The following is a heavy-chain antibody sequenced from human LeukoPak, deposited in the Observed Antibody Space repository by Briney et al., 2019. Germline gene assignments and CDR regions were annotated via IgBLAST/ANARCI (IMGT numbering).Heavy chain of an antibody. CDR3: ARDTYQPGRIDC. V-gene: IGHV3-21*05. J-gene: IGHJ4*02. CDR2: INDVSGDI. Sequence: GGSLRPSCAASEFTFSLYAMNWVRQAPGKGLEWVSYINDVSGDIHYADSVKGRFTISRDNAKNTLYLQMNSLRAEDTAVYYCARDTYQPGRIDCWGQGTLVIVSS. CDR1: EFTFSLYA. D-gene: IGHD2-2*01.